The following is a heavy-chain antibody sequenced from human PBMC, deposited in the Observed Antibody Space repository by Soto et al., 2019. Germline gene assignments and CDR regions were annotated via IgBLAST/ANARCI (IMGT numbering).Heavy chain of an antibody. CDR3: ARHRVYEYMDV. V-gene: IGHV6-1*01. CDR2: TYYRSRWYN. J-gene: IGHJ6*03. Sequence: PSQTLSLTCAISGDSVSSNSAAWNWIRLSPSRGLEWLARTYYRSRWYNDYAVSVRSRITVNPDTSKNQFSLQLTSVTAADTAVYYCARHRVYEYMDVWGKGTTVTVSS. CDR1: GDSVSSNSAA. D-gene: IGHD3-22*01.